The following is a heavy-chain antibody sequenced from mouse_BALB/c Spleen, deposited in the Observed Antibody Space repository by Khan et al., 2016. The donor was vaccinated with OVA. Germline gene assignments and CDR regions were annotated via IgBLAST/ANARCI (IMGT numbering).Heavy chain of an antibody. V-gene: IGHV1-4*01. D-gene: IGHD2-14*01. Sequence: VQLQESGAELARPGASVKMSCKASGYTFTSYTIHWVRQRPGQALEWIGHLNPSNNYTNYNQNFKDKATLIVDKSSSTAYMQLSSLPTEDSAVYYCVREGAYYRSDGWFAYWGQGTLVTVSA. CDR1: GYTFTSYT. J-gene: IGHJ3*01. CDR2: LNPSNNYT. CDR3: VREGAYYRSDGWFAY.